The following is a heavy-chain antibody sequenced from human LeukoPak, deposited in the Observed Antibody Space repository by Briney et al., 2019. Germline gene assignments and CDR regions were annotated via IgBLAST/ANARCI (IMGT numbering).Heavy chain of an antibody. J-gene: IGHJ5*02. CDR2: INPNSGGT. CDR1: GYTFTGYY. V-gene: IGHV1-2*02. CDR3: ARLRLHRWGFDP. D-gene: IGHD4-11*01. Sequence: ASVKVSCKASGYTFTGYYMHWVRQAPGQGLEWMGWINPNSGGTNYAQKFQGRVTMTRDTSISTAYMELSRLRSDDTAVYYCARLRLHRWGFDPWGQGTLVTVSS.